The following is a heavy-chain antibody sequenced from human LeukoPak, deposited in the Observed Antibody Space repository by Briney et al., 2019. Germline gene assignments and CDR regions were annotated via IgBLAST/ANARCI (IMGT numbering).Heavy chain of an antibody. CDR2: MNPNSGNT. J-gene: IGHJ5*02. V-gene: IGHV1-8*01. CDR1: GYTFTSYD. Sequence: ASVKVSCKASGYTFTSYDINWVRQATGQGLEWMGWMNPNSGNTGYAQKFQGRVTMTRNTSISTAYMELSSLRSEDTAVYYCARGRKRNCSGGSCHRFDPWGQGTLVTVSS. D-gene: IGHD2-15*01. CDR3: ARGRKRNCSGGSCHRFDP.